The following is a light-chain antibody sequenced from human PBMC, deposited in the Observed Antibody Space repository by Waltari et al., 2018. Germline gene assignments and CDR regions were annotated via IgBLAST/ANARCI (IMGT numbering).Light chain of an antibody. CDR3: QKYNKWPRT. CDR2: GAS. V-gene: IGKV3-15*01. J-gene: IGKJ1*01. Sequence: EIVMTQSPATLSVSPGERATLSCRASQSVSSKLAWYQQKPGQAPRLLIYGASTRATGIPARVSGSGSGTEFTLTISSLQSEDFAIYYCQKYNKWPRTFGQGTKVAIK. CDR1: QSVSSK.